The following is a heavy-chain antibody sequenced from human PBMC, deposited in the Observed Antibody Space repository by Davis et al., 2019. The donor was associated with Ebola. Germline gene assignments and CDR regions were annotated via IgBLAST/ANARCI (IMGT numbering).Heavy chain of an antibody. CDR2: IYHSGRT. Sequence: SETLSLTCAVSGGSISSGGYSWSWIRQPPGKGLEWIGYIYHSGRTYYNPSLKSRVTISVDTSKNQFSLKLSSVTAADTAVYYCARAVWGGDSIDWGQGTMVTVSS. V-gene: IGHV4-30-2*01. CDR3: ARAVWGGDSID. J-gene: IGHJ3*01. CDR1: GGSISSGGYS. D-gene: IGHD2-21*02.